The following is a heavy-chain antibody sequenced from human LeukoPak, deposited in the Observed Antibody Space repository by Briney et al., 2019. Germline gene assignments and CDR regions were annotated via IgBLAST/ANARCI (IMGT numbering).Heavy chain of an antibody. D-gene: IGHD2-2*01. Sequence: GRSLRLSCAASGFTFSSYAMHWVRQAPGKGLERVAVISYDGSNKYYADSVKGRFTISRDNSKNTLYLQMNSLRAEDTAVYYCARDLKFVHCSSTSCLELYYYYGMDVWGQGTTVTVSS. CDR2: ISYDGSNK. V-gene: IGHV3-30*04. CDR1: GFTFSSYA. J-gene: IGHJ6*02. CDR3: ARDLKFVHCSSTSCLELYYYYGMDV.